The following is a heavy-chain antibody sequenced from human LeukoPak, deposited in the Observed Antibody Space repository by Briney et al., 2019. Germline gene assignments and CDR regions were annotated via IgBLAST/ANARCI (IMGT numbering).Heavy chain of an antibody. V-gene: IGHV3-11*04. CDR2: ISSSGTTI. J-gene: IGHJ4*02. CDR1: GFTFSDYY. D-gene: IGHD4-11*01. CDR3: AIEGLMTKVTLDY. Sequence: SGGSLRLSCAASGFTFSDYYMSWIRQAPGKGLEWVSYISSSGTTIYYADSVKGRFTISRDNAKNSLFLQMNSLRAEDTAVYYCAIEGLMTKVTLDYWGQGTLVTVSS.